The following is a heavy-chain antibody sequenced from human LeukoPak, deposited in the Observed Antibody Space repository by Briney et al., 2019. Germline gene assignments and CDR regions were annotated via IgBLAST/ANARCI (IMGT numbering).Heavy chain of an antibody. D-gene: IGHD6-13*01. J-gene: IGHJ5*02. CDR1: GYTFTGYY. V-gene: IGHV1-2*02. Sequence: ASVTVSCKASGYTFTGYYMHWVRQAPGQGLEWMGWINPNSGGTNYAQKFQGRVTMTRGTSISTAYMELSRLRSDDTAVYYCARDIGYSSSWYDSSWFDPWGQGTLVTVSS. CDR3: ARDIGYSSSWYDSSWFDP. CDR2: INPNSGGT.